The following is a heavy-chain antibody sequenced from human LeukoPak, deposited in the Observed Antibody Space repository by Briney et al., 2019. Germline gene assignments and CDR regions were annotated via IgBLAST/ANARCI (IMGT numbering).Heavy chain of an antibody. D-gene: IGHD6-13*01. J-gene: IGHJ3*02. CDR3: ARDLIAPAGSDAFDI. V-gene: IGHV1-69*06. CDR2: IIPIFGTA. CDR1: GGNFSTYA. Sequence: SVKVSCKASGGNFSTYAISWVRQAPGQGLELMGGIIPIFGTANYAQRFQGRVTITADKSTNTAYMELSSLRSEDTAVYYCARDLIAPAGSDAFDIWGQGTMVTVSS.